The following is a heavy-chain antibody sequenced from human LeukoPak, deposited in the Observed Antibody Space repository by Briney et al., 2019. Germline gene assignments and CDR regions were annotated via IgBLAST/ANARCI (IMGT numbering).Heavy chain of an antibody. CDR2: VHYSGST. D-gene: IGHD3-22*01. J-gene: IGHJ5*02. Sequence: SETLSLTCSVSGGSISGSSYFWGWIRQPPGKGLEWIASVHYSGSTYYNPSLKSRVTISVDTSKNQFSLKLSSVTAADTAVYYCARGAGMQWLLRGRYNWFDPWGQGTLVTVSS. V-gene: IGHV4-39*07. CDR1: GGSISGSSYF. CDR3: ARGAGMQWLLRGRYNWFDP.